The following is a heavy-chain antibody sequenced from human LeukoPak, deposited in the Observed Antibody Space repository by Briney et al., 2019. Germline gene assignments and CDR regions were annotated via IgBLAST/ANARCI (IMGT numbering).Heavy chain of an antibody. CDR3: ARGQYSGSCFDN. D-gene: IGHD1-26*01. Sequence: SETLSLTCTVSGGSVSSDAYYWGWIRQPPGKGLEWIGSISYTGSTYYNPSPKSRVTISVDTSKNQFSLKVSSVTAADTAVYYCARGQYSGSCFDNWGQGSLVTVSS. CDR1: GGSVSSDAYY. CDR2: ISYTGST. J-gene: IGHJ4*02. V-gene: IGHV4-39*07.